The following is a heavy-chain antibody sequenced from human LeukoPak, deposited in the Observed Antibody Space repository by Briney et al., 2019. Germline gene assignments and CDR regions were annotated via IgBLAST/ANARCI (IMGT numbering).Heavy chain of an antibody. CDR2: ISSSGSTI. CDR1: GFTFSSYE. D-gene: IGHD1-26*01. Sequence: GGSLRLSCAASGFTFSSYEMNWVRQAPGKGLEWVSSISSSGSTIDYADSVKGRFTISRDNAKNSLYLQMDSLGPEDTAVYYCARDPYSGNYGNDYYYYMDVWGKGTTVTISS. J-gene: IGHJ6*03. V-gene: IGHV3-48*03. CDR3: ARDPYSGNYGNDYYYYMDV.